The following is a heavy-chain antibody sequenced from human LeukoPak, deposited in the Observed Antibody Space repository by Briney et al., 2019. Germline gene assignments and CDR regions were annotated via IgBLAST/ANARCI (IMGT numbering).Heavy chain of an antibody. CDR2: ISYDGSNK. Sequence: GRSLRLSCAASGFTFSSYAMHWVRQAPGKGLEWVAVISYDGSNKYYADSVKGRFTISRDNSKNTLYLQMNSLRAEDTAVYYCARSITIFGVVIMGSDYWGQGTLVTVSS. V-gene: IGHV3-30-3*01. CDR3: ARSITIFGVVIMGSDY. D-gene: IGHD3-3*01. J-gene: IGHJ4*02. CDR1: GFTFSSYA.